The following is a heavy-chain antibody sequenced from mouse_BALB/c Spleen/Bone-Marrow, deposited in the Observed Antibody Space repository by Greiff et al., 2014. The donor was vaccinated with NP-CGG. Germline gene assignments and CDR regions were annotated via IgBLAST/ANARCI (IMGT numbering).Heavy chain of an antibody. Sequence: VQLQQSGMPLFRSGISLKLSCAASSFDFNCCYRHWVRKAPGDGLERIGEINPESSTINYTPSLKDKFIISRDNAKNTLYLQMSRVRSDDSAPYYCSSLGLHGASANSGKGTL. J-gene: IGHJ3*01. CDR3: SSLGLHGASAN. V-gene: IGHV4-1*02. CDR2: INPESSTI. D-gene: IGHD2-4*01. CDR1: SFDFNCCY.